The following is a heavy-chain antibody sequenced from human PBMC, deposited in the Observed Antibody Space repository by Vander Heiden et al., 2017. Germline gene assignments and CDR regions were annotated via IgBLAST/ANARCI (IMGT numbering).Heavy chain of an antibody. V-gene: IGHV3-30*18. J-gene: IGHJ4*02. CDR3: AKGLDY. CDR2: ISYDGSNK. Sequence: QVQLVESAGGVVQPARSLTLSCAASGFTLSSYGMHWVRQGPGKGLEWVAVISYDGSNKYYAESVKGRFTISRDNSKNTLYMQMNSLRAEDTAVYYCAKGLDYWGQGTLGTVSS. CDR1: GFTLSSYG.